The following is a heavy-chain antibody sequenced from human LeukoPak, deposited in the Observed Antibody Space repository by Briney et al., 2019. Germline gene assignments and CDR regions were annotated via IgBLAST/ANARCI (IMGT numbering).Heavy chain of an antibody. D-gene: IGHD1-1*01. CDR3: AKASKLEDAFDI. J-gene: IGHJ3*02. CDR2: IIGSGGST. CDR1: GFTFSSYA. V-gene: IGHV3-23*01. Sequence: GGCLRLSCAASGFTFSSYAMSWVRQAPGKGPEWVSAIIGSGGSTYYADSVKGRFTISRDNSKNTLYLQMNSLRAEDTAVYYCAKASKLEDAFDIWGQGTMVTVSS.